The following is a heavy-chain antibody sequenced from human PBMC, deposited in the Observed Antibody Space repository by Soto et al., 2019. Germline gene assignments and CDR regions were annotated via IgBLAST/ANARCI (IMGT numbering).Heavy chain of an antibody. D-gene: IGHD3-10*01. CDR3: TKGVVREPAYFDS. J-gene: IGHJ4*02. V-gene: IGHV3-30*18. CDR2: ISYDGRNE. CDR1: GFTFSAFP. Sequence: GGSLRLSCAVSGFTFSAFPMFWVRQAPGKGLEWVAFISYDGRNEDYADSVKGRFTISRDNSKNTLYLQMNSLSSEDTAVYYCTKGVVREPAYFDSWGQGTLVTVSS.